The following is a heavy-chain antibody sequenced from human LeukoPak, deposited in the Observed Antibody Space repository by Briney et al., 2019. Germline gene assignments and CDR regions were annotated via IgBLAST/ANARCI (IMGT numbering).Heavy chain of an antibody. D-gene: IGHD3-10*01. CDR3: ARDYYGIYYFDY. CDR2: IYTSGST. J-gene: IGHJ4*02. Sequence: SETLSLTCTVSGVSISSYYWSWLRQPAGKGLEWLGRIYTSGSTNYNPSPKSRVTMSVDTSKNHFSLKLSSVTAADTAVYYCARDYYGIYYFDYWGQGTLVTVSS. CDR1: GVSISSYY. V-gene: IGHV4-4*07.